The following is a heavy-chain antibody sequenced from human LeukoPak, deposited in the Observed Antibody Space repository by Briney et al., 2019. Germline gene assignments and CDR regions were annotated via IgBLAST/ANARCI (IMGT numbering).Heavy chain of an antibody. D-gene: IGHD4-11*01. Sequence: GESLKISLKGSGYSFSSYWIAWVRQMPGKGLEWMGVIYPRDSRTTYSPSFQDQVTISADKSISTAYLQWTSLKASDTAMYYCARHLSDITSNPNYWGPGTLVTVSS. CDR2: IYPRDSRT. CDR3: ARHLSDITSNPNY. V-gene: IGHV5-51*01. CDR1: GYSFSSYW. J-gene: IGHJ4*02.